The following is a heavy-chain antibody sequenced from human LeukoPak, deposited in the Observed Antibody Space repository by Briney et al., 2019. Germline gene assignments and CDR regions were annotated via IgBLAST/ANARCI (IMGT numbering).Heavy chain of an antibody. Sequence: PSETLSLTCTVSGGSISSYYWSWIRQPPGKGLEWIGYIHYSGSTYYNPSLKSRVAISVDTSKNQFSLKLTSVTAADTAVYFCARGGYYGSGNDFRFDPWGQGTLVTVSS. CDR1: GGSISSYY. J-gene: IGHJ5*02. D-gene: IGHD3-10*01. CDR3: ARGGYYGSGNDFRFDP. V-gene: IGHV4-59*01. CDR2: IHYSGST.